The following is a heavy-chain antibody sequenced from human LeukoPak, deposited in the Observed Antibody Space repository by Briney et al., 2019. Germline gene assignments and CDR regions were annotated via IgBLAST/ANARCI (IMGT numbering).Heavy chain of an antibody. CDR2: IYYSGST. D-gene: IGHD6-13*01. V-gene: IGHV4-31*03. Sequence: PSQTLSLTCTVSGGSISSGGYYWSWIRQHPGKGLEWIGYIYYSGSTYYNPSLKSRVTISVDTSKNQFSLKLSSVTAADTAAYYCARGNPSGYSSSWYRRGDWFDPWGQGTLVTVSS. CDR1: GGSISSGGYY. CDR3: ARGNPSGYSSSWYRRGDWFDP. J-gene: IGHJ5*02.